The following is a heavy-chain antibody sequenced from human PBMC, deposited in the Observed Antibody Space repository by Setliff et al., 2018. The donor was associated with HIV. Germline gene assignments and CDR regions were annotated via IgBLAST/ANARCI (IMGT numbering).Heavy chain of an antibody. CDR1: GLTFSSYS. Sequence: PGGSLRLSCVASGLTFSSYSMNWVRQAPGKGLEWVSYISPSSSTLYYADSVKGRFTISRDNSQNTVSLQMNSLRVEDTAVYYCARDQSPTYFYDSAYRPYFDYWGQGTLVTVSS. CDR2: ISPSSSTL. J-gene: IGHJ4*01. V-gene: IGHV3-48*01. D-gene: IGHD3-22*01. CDR3: ARDQSPTYFYDSAYRPYFDY.